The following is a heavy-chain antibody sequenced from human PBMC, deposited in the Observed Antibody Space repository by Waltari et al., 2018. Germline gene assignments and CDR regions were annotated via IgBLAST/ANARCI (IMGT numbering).Heavy chain of an antibody. CDR3: ARDGSDSDQYYYGMDV. V-gene: IGHV4-4*02. D-gene: IGHD3-10*01. J-gene: IGHJ6*02. CDR2: IYHSGGT. Sequence: QVQLQESGPGLVKPSGTLSLTCAVSGGSISSSNWWRWVRQPPGKGLEWIGEIYHSGGTNYNPSLKSRVTISVDKSKTQFSLKLSSVTAADTAVYYCARDGSDSDQYYYGMDVWGQGTTVTVSS. CDR1: GGSISSSNW.